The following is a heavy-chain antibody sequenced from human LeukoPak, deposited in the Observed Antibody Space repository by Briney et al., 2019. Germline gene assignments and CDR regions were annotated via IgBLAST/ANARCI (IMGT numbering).Heavy chain of an antibody. V-gene: IGHV3-53*01. D-gene: IGHD4/OR15-4a*01. CDR1: GFTVSSNY. Sequence: PGGSLRLSCAASGFTVSSNYMSWVRQPPGKGLEWVSEIYSDGATYYAASVKGRFSISRDNSKNTVYLHMNSLRADDTAVYYCARRAGAYSHPYDYWGQGTLVTVSS. CDR2: IYSDGAT. J-gene: IGHJ4*02. CDR3: ARRAGAYSHPYDY.